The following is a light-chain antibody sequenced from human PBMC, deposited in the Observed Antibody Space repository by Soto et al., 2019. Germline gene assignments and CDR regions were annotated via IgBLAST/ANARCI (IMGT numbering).Light chain of an antibody. CDR3: QQSYSTPSIT. Sequence: DIQMTQSPSSLSASVGDRVTITCRASESIRDYLNWYQQKPGKAPNLLIYAASSLQSGVPSRFSGSGSGTDFTLTISSLQPEDFATYYCQQSYSTPSITFGQGTRLEIK. CDR1: ESIRDY. V-gene: IGKV1-39*01. J-gene: IGKJ5*01. CDR2: AAS.